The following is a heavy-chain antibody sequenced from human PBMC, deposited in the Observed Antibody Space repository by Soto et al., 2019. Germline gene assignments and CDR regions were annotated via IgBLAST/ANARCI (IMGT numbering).Heavy chain of an antibody. D-gene: IGHD1-1*01. CDR3: ANAVHYYYGMDV. CDR2: ISYDGSNK. V-gene: IGHV3-30*18. J-gene: IGHJ6*02. CDR1: GFTFSSYG. Sequence: QVPLVESGGGVVQPGRSLRLSCAASGFTFSSYGMHWVRQAPGKGLEWVAVISYDGSNKYYADSVKGRFTISRDNSKNTLYLQMNSLRAEDTAVYYCANAVHYYYGMDVWGQGTTVTVSS.